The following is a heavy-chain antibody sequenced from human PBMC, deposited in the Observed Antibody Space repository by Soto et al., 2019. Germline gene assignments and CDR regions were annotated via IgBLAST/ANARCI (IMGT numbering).Heavy chain of an antibody. D-gene: IGHD4-17*01. CDR3: ARWKPGYGDSFDY. CDR2: IYYSGST. V-gene: IGHV4-59*01. J-gene: IGHJ4*02. Sequence: PSENLSLTCTVSGGSISRYSWSWIRQPPGKGLEWIGYIYYSGSTNYTPSLKSRVTISVDTSKNQFSLKLSSVTAADTAVYYCARWKPGYGDSFDYWGQGTLVTVSS. CDR1: GGSISRYS.